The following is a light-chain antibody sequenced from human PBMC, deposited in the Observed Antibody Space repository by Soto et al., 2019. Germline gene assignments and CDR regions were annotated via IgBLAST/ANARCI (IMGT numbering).Light chain of an antibody. V-gene: IGLV8-61*01. CDR1: SGPVFTSSY. J-gene: IGLJ3*02. Sequence: QTVVTQEPSISVSPGGTVTLTCGLSSGPVFTSSYPNWYQQTPVQAPRTLIFNTNTRSSGVPDRFSGSILGDKAALTITGAQADDDSYYYCLLYLGGGIWVFGGGTKLTVL. CDR3: LLYLGGGIWV. CDR2: NTN.